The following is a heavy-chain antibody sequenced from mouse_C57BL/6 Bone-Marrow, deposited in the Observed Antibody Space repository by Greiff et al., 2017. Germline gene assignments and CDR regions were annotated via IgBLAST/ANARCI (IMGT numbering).Heavy chain of an antibody. CDR1: GYTFTNYW. CDR2: IYPGGGYT. Sequence: VQLQQSGAELVRPGPSVKMSCTASGYTFTNYWIGWARQSPGHGLEWIGDIYPGGGYTNYNETFKGKATLTDDKSSSTAYMQFSSLTAEGSAICYGARKGEYYPFDYWGQGTTLTVSS. J-gene: IGHJ2*01. V-gene: IGHV1-63*01. CDR3: ARKGEYYPFDY. D-gene: IGHD1-1*01.